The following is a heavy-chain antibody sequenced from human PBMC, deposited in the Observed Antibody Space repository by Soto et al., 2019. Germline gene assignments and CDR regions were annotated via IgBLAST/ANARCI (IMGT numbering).Heavy chain of an antibody. V-gene: IGHV3-11*01. D-gene: IGHD3-16*01. CDR3: TRVGDECGYYYYLDV. CDR2: ISSSGSTI. CDR1: GFTFSDYY. Sequence: QVQLVESGGGLVKPGGSLRLSCAASGFTFSDYYMTWIRQAPGKGLEWVSHISSSGSTIYYADSVQGRFTISRDNAKNSVYVQMNSLRAEDTAVYYCTRVGDECGYYYYLDVWGKGTTVTVSS. J-gene: IGHJ6*03.